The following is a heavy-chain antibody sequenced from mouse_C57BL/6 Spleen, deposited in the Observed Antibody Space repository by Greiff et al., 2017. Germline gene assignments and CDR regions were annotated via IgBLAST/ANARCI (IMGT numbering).Heavy chain of an antibody. CDR3: ARTKTGHHYFDD. D-gene: IGHD3-2*02. V-gene: IGHV1-76*01. J-gene: IGHJ2*01. CDR1: GYTFTDYY. CDR2: IYPGSGNT. Sequence: VQLQQSGAELVRPGASVKLSCKASGYTFTDYYINWVKQRPGQGLEWIARIYPGSGNTDYKEKFKGKATLTAEKSSSTAYMQLSSLTSEDSAVSFCARTKTGHHYFDDWGQGTTLTASS.